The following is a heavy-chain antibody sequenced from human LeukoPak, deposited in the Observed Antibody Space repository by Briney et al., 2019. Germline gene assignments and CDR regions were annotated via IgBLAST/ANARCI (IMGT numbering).Heavy chain of an antibody. Sequence: GGSLSLSCAASGFPFISYAMHWVRQAPGKGLEYVSAISSNGGSTYYANSVKGRFTISRDNSKNTLYLQMNSLRAEDTAVYYCARILDSAWGELGYWGQGTLVTVSS. D-gene: IGHD6-19*01. CDR2: ISSNGGST. J-gene: IGHJ4*02. CDR1: GFPFISYA. V-gene: IGHV3-64*01. CDR3: ARILDSAWGELGY.